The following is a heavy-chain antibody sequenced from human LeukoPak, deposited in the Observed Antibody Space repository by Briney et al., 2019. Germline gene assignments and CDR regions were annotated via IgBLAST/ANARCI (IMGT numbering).Heavy chain of an antibody. V-gene: IGHV3-21*01. D-gene: IGHD4-23*01. CDR2: ISSSSSYI. Sequence: GGSLRLSCAASGFTFSSYSMNWVRQAPGKGLEWVSSISSSSSYIYYADSVKGRFTNSRDNAKNSLCLQMNSLRAEDTAVYYCARVVTPRGYLDYWGQGTLVTVSS. J-gene: IGHJ4*02. CDR1: GFTFSSYS. CDR3: ARVVTPRGYLDY.